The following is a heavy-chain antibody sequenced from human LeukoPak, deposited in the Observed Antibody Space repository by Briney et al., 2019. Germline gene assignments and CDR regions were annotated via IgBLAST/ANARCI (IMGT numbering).Heavy chain of an antibody. V-gene: IGHV4-39*02. CDR3: AREMGVVTAHGIDV. D-gene: IGHD4-23*01. CDR2: IYYSGST. J-gene: IGHJ6*02. CDR1: GGSISSISSNNYH. Sequence: PSETLSLSCIVSGGSISSISSNNYHWGWIRQPPGKGLEWIGSIYYSGSTYYNPSLKSRVTISVDTSKNQFSLKLSSVTAADTALYYCAREMGVVTAHGIDVWGQGTTVTVSS.